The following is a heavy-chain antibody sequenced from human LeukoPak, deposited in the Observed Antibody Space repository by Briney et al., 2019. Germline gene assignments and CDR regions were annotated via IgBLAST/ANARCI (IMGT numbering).Heavy chain of an antibody. CDR3: ARVYSGYDSEQWLVPHYYYGMDV. CDR2: MNPNSGNT. D-gene: IGHD5-12*01. J-gene: IGHJ6*02. V-gene: IGHV1-8*01. Sequence: RASVKVSCKASGYTFTSYDINWVRPATGQGLEWMGWMNPNSGNTGYAQKFQGRVTMTRNTSISTAYMELSSLRSEDTAVYYCARVYSGYDSEQWLVPHYYYGMDVWGQGTTVTVSS. CDR1: GYTFTSYD.